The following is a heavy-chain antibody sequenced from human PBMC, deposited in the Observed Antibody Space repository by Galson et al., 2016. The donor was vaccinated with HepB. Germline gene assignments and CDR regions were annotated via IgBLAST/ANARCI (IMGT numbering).Heavy chain of an antibody. D-gene: IGHD3-22*01. CDR2: IWYDGSNK. Sequence: SLRLSCAASGFTFSSYGMHWVRQAPGKGPEWVAVIWYDGSNKYYADSVKGRFTIFRDNSKNTLYLQMNSLRAEDTAVYYCVRDGGGSSGYYLDYWGQGTLVTVSS. J-gene: IGHJ4*02. CDR1: GFTFSSYG. V-gene: IGHV3-33*01. CDR3: VRDGGGSSGYYLDY.